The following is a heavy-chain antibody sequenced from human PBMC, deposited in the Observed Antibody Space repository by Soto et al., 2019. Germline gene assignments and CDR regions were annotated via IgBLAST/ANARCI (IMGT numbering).Heavy chain of an antibody. Sequence: VQLAQSGAEVKKPGASVKVSCKTSGDSFNDYYIHWVRQAPGQGLEWMGWINPNGGATKYAQKFQGRVTVTRDTSIRTVYRELSSLRSDDPAVYYCARESGGATATLDYYYFYMDVWGKGTTVTVSS. CDR3: ARESGGATATLDYYYFYMDV. CDR1: GDSFNDYY. D-gene: IGHD5-12*01. J-gene: IGHJ6*03. V-gene: IGHV1-2*02. CDR2: INPNGGAT.